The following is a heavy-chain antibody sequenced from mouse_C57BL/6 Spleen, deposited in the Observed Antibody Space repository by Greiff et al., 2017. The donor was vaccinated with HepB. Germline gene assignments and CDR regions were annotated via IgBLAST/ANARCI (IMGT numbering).Heavy chain of an antibody. D-gene: IGHD2-4*01. CDR3: ARSDDYDPHFGY. Sequence: EVKLQESGAELVKPGASVKLSCTASGFNIKDYYMHWVKQRTEQGLEWIGRIEPEDGETKYAPQFQGKATITEDTSSHTAYLQLSSLTSEDTAVYYCARSDDYDPHFGYRGQGTTLTVSS. V-gene: IGHV14-2*01. CDR1: GFNIKDYY. CDR2: IEPEDGET. J-gene: IGHJ2*01.